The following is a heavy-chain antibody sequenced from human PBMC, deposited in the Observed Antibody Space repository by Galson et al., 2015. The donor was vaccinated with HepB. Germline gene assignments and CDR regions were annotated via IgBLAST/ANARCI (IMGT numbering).Heavy chain of an antibody. V-gene: IGHV3-49*03. D-gene: IGHD2-2*01. Sequence: SLRLSCAASGFTFGDYAMSWFRQAPGKGLEWVGFIRSKAYGGTTEYAASVKGRFTISRDDSKSIAYLQMNSLKTEDTAVYYCTRPIVVVPAEGFDYWGQGTLVTVSS. J-gene: IGHJ4*02. CDR2: IRSKAYGGTT. CDR1: GFTFGDYA. CDR3: TRPIVVVPAEGFDY.